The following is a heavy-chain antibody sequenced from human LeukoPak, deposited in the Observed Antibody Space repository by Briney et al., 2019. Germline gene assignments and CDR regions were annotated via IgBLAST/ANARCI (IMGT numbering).Heavy chain of an antibody. V-gene: IGHV4-4*07. CDR2: LYKGGDT. CDR1: GASIGSFY. CDR3: ARGLAQTAEGFYAFDI. Sequence: SETLSLTCSVSGASIGSFYWSWIRQPAGKGLEWIGRLYKGGDTNYSPSLRSRVTVSADTAKNQFSLIVSSVTAADTAMYYCARGLAQTAEGFYAFDIWGHGTMVTVSS. D-gene: IGHD2-21*02. J-gene: IGHJ3*02.